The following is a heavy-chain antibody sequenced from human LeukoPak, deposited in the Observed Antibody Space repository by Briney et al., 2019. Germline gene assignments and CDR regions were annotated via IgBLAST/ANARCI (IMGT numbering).Heavy chain of an antibody. D-gene: IGHD4-23*01. CDR3: ARDLGKPSIHEPGDY. Sequence: GGSLRLSCAASGFTFSSYSMNWVRQAPGKGLEWVSSISSSSSYIYYADSVKGRFTISRDNAKNSLYLQMNSLRAEDTAVYYCARDLGKPSIHEPGDYWGQGTLVTVSS. J-gene: IGHJ4*02. V-gene: IGHV3-21*04. CDR1: GFTFSSYS. CDR2: ISSSSSYI.